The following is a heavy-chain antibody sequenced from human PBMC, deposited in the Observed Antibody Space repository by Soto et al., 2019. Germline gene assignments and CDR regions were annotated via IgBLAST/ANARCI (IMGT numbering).Heavy chain of an antibody. V-gene: IGHV1-8*01. CDR1: GYTFTSYD. CDR2: MNPNSGNT. J-gene: IGHJ3*02. CDR3: AGGEKLRYDAFDI. D-gene: IGHD4-17*01. Sequence: ASVKVSCKASGYTFTSYDINWVRQATGQGLEWMGWMNPNSGNTGYAQKFQGRVTMTRNTSISTAYMELSSLRSEDTAVYYCAGGEKLRYDAFDIWGQGTMVTVSS.